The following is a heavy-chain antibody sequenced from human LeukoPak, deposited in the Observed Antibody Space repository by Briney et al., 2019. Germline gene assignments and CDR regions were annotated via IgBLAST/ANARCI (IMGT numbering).Heavy chain of an antibody. Sequence: PSETLSLTCTVSGGSISSYYWSWVRQPPGQGLEWMGNIYYSGSTNYNPSLKSRVTISVDTSKNQFSLKLSSVTAADTAVYYCARLGYWSGGSCYRKDYYYGMDVWGKGTTVTVSS. CDR2: IYYSGST. V-gene: IGHV4-59*01. D-gene: IGHD2-15*01. CDR1: GGSISSYY. CDR3: ARLGYWSGGSCYRKDYYYGMDV. J-gene: IGHJ6*04.